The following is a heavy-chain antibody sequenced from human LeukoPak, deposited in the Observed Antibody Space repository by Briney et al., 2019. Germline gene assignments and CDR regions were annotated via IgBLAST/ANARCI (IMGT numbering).Heavy chain of an antibody. Sequence: SETLSLTCTVSGGSVNNGPYYWSWIRQHPGKGLEWIGYISYTGGTYYNPSLESRVSMSVDTSKNQFSLKLSSVTAADTAMYYCARIIVGASFDYWGQGTRVTVSS. V-gene: IGHV4-31*03. CDR3: ARIIVGASFDY. D-gene: IGHD1-26*01. CDR1: GGSVNNGPYY. CDR2: ISYTGGT. J-gene: IGHJ4*02.